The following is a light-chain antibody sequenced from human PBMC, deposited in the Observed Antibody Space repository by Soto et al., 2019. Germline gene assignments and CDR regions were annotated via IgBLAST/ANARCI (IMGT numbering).Light chain of an antibody. CDR1: QTVSSNN. Sequence: EIVLTQSPGTLSLSPGQRATLSCRASQTVSSNNLAWYQQKPGQAPRLLIYGTSNRASGSPDRFGGSGSGTDVTLTNSRLEPEDVAVFHGQQYGTAPYTFGQGTKLEI. CDR3: QQYGTAPYT. J-gene: IGKJ2*01. V-gene: IGKV3-20*01. CDR2: GTS.